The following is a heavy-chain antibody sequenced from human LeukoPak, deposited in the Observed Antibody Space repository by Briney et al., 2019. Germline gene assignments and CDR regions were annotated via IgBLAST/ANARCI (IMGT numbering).Heavy chain of an antibody. V-gene: IGHV3-23*01. D-gene: IGHD3-3*01. CDR2: ISGSGDNT. Sequence: GGSLRLSCAASGFTFGSYSMSWVRQAPGKGLEWVSSISGSGDNTYYADSVKGRFTISRDNSKNSLYLQMNSLRAEDTAVYYCASYYDFWSGYYTYYFDYWGQGTLVTVSS. CDR3: ASYYDFWSGYYTYYFDY. J-gene: IGHJ4*02. CDR1: GFTFGSYS.